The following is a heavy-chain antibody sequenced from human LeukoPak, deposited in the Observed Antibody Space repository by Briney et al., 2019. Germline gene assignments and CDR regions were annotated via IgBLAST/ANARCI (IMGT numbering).Heavy chain of an antibody. CDR1: GGTFSSYA. Sequence: ASVKVSCKASGGTFSSYAISWVRQAPGQGLEWMGGIIPIFGTANYAQKFQGRVTITADESTSTAYMERSSLRSEDTAVYYCARGTGSYYYFDYWGQGTLVTVSS. D-gene: IGHD1-26*01. CDR2: IIPIFGTA. J-gene: IGHJ4*02. V-gene: IGHV1-69*13. CDR3: ARGTGSYYYFDY.